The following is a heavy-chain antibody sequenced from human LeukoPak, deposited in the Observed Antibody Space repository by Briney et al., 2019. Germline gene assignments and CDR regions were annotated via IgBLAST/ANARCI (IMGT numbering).Heavy chain of an antibody. J-gene: IGHJ4*02. CDR2: ISYDGSNK. CDR1: GFTFSSYG. D-gene: IGHD3-10*01. CDR3: ARSNLWFGHFDY. Sequence: PGGSLRLSCAASGFTFSSYGMHWVRQAPGKGLEWVAVISYDGSNKYYADSVKGRFTISRDNSKNTLYLQMNSLRAEDTAVYYCARSNLWFGHFDYWGQGTLVTVSS. V-gene: IGHV3-30*03.